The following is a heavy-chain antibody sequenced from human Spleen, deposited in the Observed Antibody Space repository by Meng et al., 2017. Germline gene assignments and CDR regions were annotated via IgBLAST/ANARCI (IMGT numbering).Heavy chain of an antibody. V-gene: IGHV4-38-2*01. CDR2: IYHSGST. J-gene: IGHJ4*02. D-gene: IGHD6-13*01. Sequence: SETLSLTCAVSGYSISSGYYWGWIRQPPGKGLEWIGSIYHSGSTYYNPSLKSRVTISVDTSKNQFSLKLSSVTAADTAVYYCASSAGTGDYWGQGTLVTVSS. CDR1: GYSISSGYY. CDR3: ASSAGTGDY.